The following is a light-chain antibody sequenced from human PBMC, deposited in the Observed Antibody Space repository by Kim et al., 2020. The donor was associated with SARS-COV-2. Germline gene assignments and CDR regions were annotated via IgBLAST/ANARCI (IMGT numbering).Light chain of an antibody. Sequence: QLTQSPSSLSASLGDSVTITCRTSQAIGTYLNWYQHKPGKAPELLIDLASSLRRGVPSRFIGSGSETDFTLTINSLQPEDFATYYCQQTYSRPPTFGRGTKVDIK. V-gene: IGKV1-39*01. CDR1: QAIGTY. J-gene: IGKJ1*01. CDR3: QQTYSRPPT. CDR2: LAS.